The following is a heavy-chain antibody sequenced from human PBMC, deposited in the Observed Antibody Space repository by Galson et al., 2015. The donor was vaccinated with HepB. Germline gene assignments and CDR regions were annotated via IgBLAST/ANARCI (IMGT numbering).Heavy chain of an antibody. J-gene: IGHJ6*03. D-gene: IGHD5-12*01. CDR2: IGSSDNTK. CDR1: GFTFSAYY. Sequence: SLRLSCAASGFTFSAYYMNWIRQAPGKGLEWVSYIGSSDNTKYYADSVKGRFTVSRDNAKKSLYLQMNSLRAEDTAVYYCARGGGYDFLTRSYMDVWGRGTTVTVSS. CDR3: ARGGGYDFLTRSYMDV. V-gene: IGHV3-11*01.